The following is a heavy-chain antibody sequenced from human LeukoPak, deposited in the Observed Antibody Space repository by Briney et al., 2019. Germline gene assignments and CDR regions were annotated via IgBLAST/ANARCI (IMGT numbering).Heavy chain of an antibody. CDR2: IYYSGST. Sequence: PSETLSLTCTVSGGSISSSSYYWGWIRQPPGKGLEWIGSIYYSGSTYYNPSLKSRVTISVDTSKNQFSLKLSSVTAADTAVYYCASDYYDSSGYYSNWFDPWGQGTLVTVSS. CDR3: ASDYYDSSGYYSNWFDP. V-gene: IGHV4-39*01. CDR1: GGSISSSSYY. J-gene: IGHJ5*02. D-gene: IGHD3-22*01.